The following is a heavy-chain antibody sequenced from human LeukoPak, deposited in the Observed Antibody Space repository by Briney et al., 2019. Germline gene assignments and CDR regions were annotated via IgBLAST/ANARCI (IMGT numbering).Heavy chain of an antibody. J-gene: IGHJ4*02. CDR3: ARGDIVVAPTAVGSWDY. CDR2: IHSGGNT. CDR1: GFTVSSNY. D-gene: IGHD2-2*01. V-gene: IGHV3-53*01. Sequence: GGSLRLSRAASGFTVSSNYMSWVRQAPGKGLEWVSVIHSGGNTFYADSVKGRFTISRDNSKNTLYLQMNSLRAEDTAVYYCARGDIVVAPTAVGSWDYWGQGILVTVSS.